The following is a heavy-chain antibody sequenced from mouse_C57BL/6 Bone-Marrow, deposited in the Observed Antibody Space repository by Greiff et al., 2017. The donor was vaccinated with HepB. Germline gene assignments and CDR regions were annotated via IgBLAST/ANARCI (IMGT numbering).Heavy chain of an antibody. CDR2: ISYDGSN. D-gene: IGHD2-4*01. Sequence: EVQRVESGPGLVKPSQSLSLTCSVTGYSITSGYYWNWIRQFPGNKLEWMGYISYDGSNNYNPSLKNRISFSRDTSKNQFFLKLNSMTTEDTATYYCAREEGLGDFDCWGQGTTLTVAS. CDR3: AREEGLGDFDC. CDR1: GYSITSGYY. V-gene: IGHV3-6*01. J-gene: IGHJ2*01.